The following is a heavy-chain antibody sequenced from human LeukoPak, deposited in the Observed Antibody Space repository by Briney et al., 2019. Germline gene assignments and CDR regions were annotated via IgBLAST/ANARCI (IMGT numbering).Heavy chain of an antibody. CDR3: ASGFTAMVVDY. J-gene: IGHJ4*02. D-gene: IGHD5-18*01. Sequence: SETLSLTCTVSGASISSYYWSWIRQPPGKGLEWIGYIYYSGSTNYNPSLKSRVTISVDTSKNQFSLKLSSVTAADTAVYYCASGFTAMVVDYWGQGTLVTVSS. V-gene: IGHV4-59*01. CDR2: IYYSGST. CDR1: GASISSYY.